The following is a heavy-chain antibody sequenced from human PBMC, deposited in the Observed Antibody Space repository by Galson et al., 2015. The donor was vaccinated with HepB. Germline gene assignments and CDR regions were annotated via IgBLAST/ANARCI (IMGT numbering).Heavy chain of an antibody. CDR2: IKQDGSEK. J-gene: IGHJ6*02. CDR3: ARLGGDTWIQLWQSFYYYYGMDV. Sequence: SLRLSCAASGFTFSSYWMSWVRQAPGKGLEWVANIKQDGSEKYYVDSVKGRFTISRDNAKNSLYLQMNSLRAEDTAVYYCARLGGDTWIQLWQSFYYYYGMDVWGQGTTVTVSS. V-gene: IGHV3-7*03. CDR1: GFTFSSYW. D-gene: IGHD5-18*01.